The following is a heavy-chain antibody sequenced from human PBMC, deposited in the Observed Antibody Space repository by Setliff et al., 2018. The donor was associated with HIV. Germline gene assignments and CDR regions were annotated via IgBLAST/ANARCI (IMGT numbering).Heavy chain of an antibody. V-gene: IGHV3-23*01. D-gene: IGHD5-18*01. CDR1: GFTLSTYA. Sequence: HPGGSLRLSCAASGFTLSTYAMSWVRQTPEKGLEWVSIITSGGSTYYADSAKGRFIISRDNSQNTLYLQMNSLRADDTAIYYCAKGFRPVDTALVSGPTYWGQGIRVTV. CDR3: AKGFRPVDTALVSGPTY. J-gene: IGHJ4*02. CDR2: ITSGGST.